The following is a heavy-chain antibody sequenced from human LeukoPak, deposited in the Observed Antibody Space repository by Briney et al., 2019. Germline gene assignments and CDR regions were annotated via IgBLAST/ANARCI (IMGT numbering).Heavy chain of an antibody. CDR1: GGSISSGGYY. V-gene: IGHV4-30-2*01. Sequence: SETLSLTCTVSGGSISSGGYYWSWIRQPPGKGLEWIGYIYHSGSTYYNPSLKSRVTISVDRSKNQFSLKLSSVTAADTAVYYCARRSSYYYDSSGYFDAFDIWGQGTMVTVSS. CDR3: ARRSSYYYDSSGYFDAFDI. CDR2: IYHSGST. D-gene: IGHD3-22*01. J-gene: IGHJ3*02.